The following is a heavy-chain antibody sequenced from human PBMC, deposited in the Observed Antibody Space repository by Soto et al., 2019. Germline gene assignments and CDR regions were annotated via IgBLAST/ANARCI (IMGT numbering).Heavy chain of an antibody. V-gene: IGHV4-30-4*01. CDR1: GGSISSGDYY. Sequence: QVQLQESGPGLVKPSQTLSLTCTVSGGSISSGDYYWSWIRQPPGKGLEWIGYIYYSGSSYYNPSLKSRVTISVDTSKNQFSLKLSSVTAADTAVYYCARDLGWELIAFDYWGQGTLVTVSS. CDR3: ARDLGWELIAFDY. D-gene: IGHD1-26*01. CDR2: IYYSGSS. J-gene: IGHJ4*02.